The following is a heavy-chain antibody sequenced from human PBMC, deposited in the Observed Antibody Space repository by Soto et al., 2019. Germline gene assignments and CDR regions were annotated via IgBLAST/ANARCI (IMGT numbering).Heavy chain of an antibody. CDR3: ARQLGLSQPLDY. V-gene: IGHV4-59*13. Sequence: QVQLQESGPRLVKPSETLSLTCRVSGGSMRDYYWSWIRQSPGKGPEWIGHIYYSGNTNYNPSLKSRVTVAVDMTKSLFSLKLNSVTAADTAVYYCARQLGLSQPLDYWGRGTLVTVSS. D-gene: IGHD1-1*01. J-gene: IGHJ4*02. CDR2: IYYSGNT. CDR1: GGSMRDYY.